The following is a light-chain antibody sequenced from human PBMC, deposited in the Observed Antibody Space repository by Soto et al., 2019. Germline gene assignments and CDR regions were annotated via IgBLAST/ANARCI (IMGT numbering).Light chain of an antibody. J-gene: IGKJ3*01. CDR1: QSVSSNN. Sequence: IVLTQSPGTESLSPGERTTLSCRASQSVSSNNLAWYQQRPGQAPRVVIYGASTRATGIADRFSGSGSGTDFTHTISSLEPEDFAVYYCQQRNNWPSTTCGPGTKVDIK. V-gene: IGKV3D-20*02. CDR2: GAS. CDR3: QQRNNWPSTT.